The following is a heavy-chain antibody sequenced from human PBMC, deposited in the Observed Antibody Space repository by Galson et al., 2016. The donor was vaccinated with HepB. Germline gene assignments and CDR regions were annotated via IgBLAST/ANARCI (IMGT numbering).Heavy chain of an antibody. D-gene: IGHD2-21*01. V-gene: IGHV3-23*01. CDR1: GFSFNNYA. J-gene: IGHJ4*02. CDR3: ARIPDS. Sequence: SLRLSCAASGFSFNNYAMGWVRQTPGKGLEWVSDIRGSGGGATYAGSVMGRFTISRDNSKNTLYLQMNSLRAEDTALYYCARIPDSWGQGTLVIVSS. CDR2: IRGSGGGA.